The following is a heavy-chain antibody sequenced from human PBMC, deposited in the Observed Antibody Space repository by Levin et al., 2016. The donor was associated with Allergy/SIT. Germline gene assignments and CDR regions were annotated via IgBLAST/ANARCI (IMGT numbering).Heavy chain of an antibody. Sequence: SETLSLTCAVYGVSFNNDYWSWIRQPPGKGLEWIGEIHPSGSTHYNPSLNSRVTLSLDMSQSQFSLKLSSVTAADTAVYYCARGVDSRKIGYWGQGTRVTVSS. V-gene: IGHV4-34*01. CDR3: ARGVDSRKIGY. D-gene: IGHD6-13*01. CDR1: GVSFNNDY. CDR2: IHPSGST. J-gene: IGHJ4*02.